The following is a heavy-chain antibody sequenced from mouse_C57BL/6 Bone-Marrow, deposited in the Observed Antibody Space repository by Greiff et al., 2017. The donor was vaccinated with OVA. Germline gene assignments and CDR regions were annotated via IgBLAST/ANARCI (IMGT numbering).Heavy chain of an antibody. CDR1: GYTFTSYG. J-gene: IGHJ4*01. CDR3: AGSGLSGTLAVDY. Sequence: VQLQQSGAELVRPGASVKLSCKASGYTFTSYGISWVKQRPGQGLEWIGEIYPRSGNTYYNEKFKGKATLTADKSSSTAYMELRSLTSEDSAVLFCAGSGLSGTLAVDYWGQGTSVTVSS. D-gene: IGHD4-1*01. V-gene: IGHV1-81*01. CDR2: IYPRSGNT.